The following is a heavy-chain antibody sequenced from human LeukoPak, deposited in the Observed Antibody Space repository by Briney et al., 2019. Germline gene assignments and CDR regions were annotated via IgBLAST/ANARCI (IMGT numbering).Heavy chain of an antibody. V-gene: IGHV4-39*07. J-gene: IGHJ6*02. CDR2: IYYSGST. CDR1: GGSISSSSYY. Sequence: PSETLSLTCTVSGGSISSSSYYWGWIRQPPGKGLEWIGSIYYSGSTYYNPSLKSRVTISVDTSKNQFSLKLSSVTAADTAVYYCARVPPPPLAMVRGVSRYYYGMDVWGQGTTVTVSS. D-gene: IGHD3-10*01. CDR3: ARVPPPPLAMVRGVSRYYYGMDV.